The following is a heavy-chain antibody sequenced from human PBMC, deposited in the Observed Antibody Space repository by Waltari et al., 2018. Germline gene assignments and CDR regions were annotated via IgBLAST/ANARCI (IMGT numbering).Heavy chain of an antibody. D-gene: IGHD3-9*01. J-gene: IGHJ5*02. V-gene: IGHV4-38-2*01. CDR1: GYSISSGYY. CDR2: IYHSGST. Sequence: QVQLQESGPGLVKPSETLSLPCAVSGYSISSGYYWGWIRQPPGTGLEWIGSIYHSGSTYYNPSLKSRVTISVDTSKNQFSLKLSSVTAADTAVYYCARGGRYFDWLLGLDRGGFDPWGQGTLVTVSS. CDR3: ARGGRYFDWLLGLDRGGFDP.